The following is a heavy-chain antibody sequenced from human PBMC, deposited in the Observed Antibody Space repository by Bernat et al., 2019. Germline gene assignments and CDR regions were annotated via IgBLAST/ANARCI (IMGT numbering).Heavy chain of an antibody. D-gene: IGHD4-17*01. CDR2: ISGSGGST. V-gene: IGHV3-23*01. CDR3: AKSPGDYFGPDAFDI. CDR1: AFTFTSYA. Sequence: VQLLESGGGLVQPGGSLRLSCAASAFTFTSYAMSWVRQAPGKGLEWVSAISGSGGSTYCADSVKGRFTISRDNSKNTLYLQMNSLRAEDTAVYYCAKSPGDYFGPDAFDIWGQGTMVTVSS. J-gene: IGHJ3*02.